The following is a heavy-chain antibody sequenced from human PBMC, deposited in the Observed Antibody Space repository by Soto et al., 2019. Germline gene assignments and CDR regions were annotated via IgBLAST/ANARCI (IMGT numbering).Heavy chain of an antibody. Sequence: GESLKISCKGSGYSFTSYWIGWVRQMPGKGLEWMGIIYPGDSDTRYSPSFQGQVTISADKSISTAYLQWSSLKASDTAMYYCARSRHEKQPFPDAFDIWGQGTMVTVSS. V-gene: IGHV5-51*01. J-gene: IGHJ3*02. CDR2: IYPGDSDT. D-gene: IGHD6-13*01. CDR3: ARSRHEKQPFPDAFDI. CDR1: GYSFTSYW.